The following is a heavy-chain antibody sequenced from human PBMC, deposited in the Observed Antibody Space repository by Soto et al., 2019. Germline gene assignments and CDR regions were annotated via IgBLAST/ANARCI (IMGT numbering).Heavy chain of an antibody. J-gene: IGHJ5*02. CDR1: GYTFTSYD. V-gene: IGHV1-8*01. D-gene: IGHD2-15*01. CDR3: LSRIGYCSGGSCYSDSYNWFDP. CDR2: MNPNSGNT. Sequence: GASVKVSCXASGYTFTSYDSNWVRQANGQGLEWMGWMNPNSGNTGYAQKFQGRVTMTRNTSISTAYMELSSLRSEDTAVYYCLSRIGYCSGGSCYSDSYNWFDPWGQGTLVTVSS.